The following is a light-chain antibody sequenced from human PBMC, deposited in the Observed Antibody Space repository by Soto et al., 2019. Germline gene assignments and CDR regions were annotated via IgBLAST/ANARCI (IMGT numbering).Light chain of an antibody. CDR3: QQYGSSPPVT. J-gene: IGKJ4*01. CDR1: QSVSSSN. Sequence: EIVLTQSPGTLSLSAGERATLSCRASQSVSSSNLAWYQQKPGQAPRLLIFDASRRATGAPDRFSGSGSRTDFTLTSNRLEPDDFAVYYCQQYGSSPPVTFGGVTKVEIK. CDR2: DAS. V-gene: IGKV3-20*01.